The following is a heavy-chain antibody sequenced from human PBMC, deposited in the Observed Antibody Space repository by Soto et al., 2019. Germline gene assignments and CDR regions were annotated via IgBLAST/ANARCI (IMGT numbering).Heavy chain of an antibody. Sequence: LRLSCAASGFTFRSYAMHWVRQAPGKGLEWVAAISYDENKRYYIDSVKGRFTISRDNSKNTLYLQVNSLRAEDTAVYYCARGRIYSERPIYLPFLDFDYWGQGTLVTVSS. D-gene: IGHD3-22*01. V-gene: IGHV3-30-3*01. CDR2: ISYDENKR. CDR1: GFTFRSYA. CDR3: ARGRIYSERPIYLPFLDFDY. J-gene: IGHJ4*02.